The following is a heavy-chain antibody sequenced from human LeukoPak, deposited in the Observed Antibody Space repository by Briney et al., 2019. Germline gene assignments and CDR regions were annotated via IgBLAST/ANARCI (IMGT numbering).Heavy chain of an antibody. CDR1: GFTFSKYA. J-gene: IGHJ6*02. D-gene: IGHD1-26*01. CDR2: VSSRGDNT. Sequence: PGGSLRLSCAASGFTFSKYAMTWVRQAPGKGLEWVSLVSSRGDNTYYADSVKGRFPISRDNSKYTLSLQMNSLRAEDTAVYYCAKDVRVGGGGMDVWGQGTPVTVSS. V-gene: IGHV3-23*01. CDR3: AKDVRVGGGGMDV.